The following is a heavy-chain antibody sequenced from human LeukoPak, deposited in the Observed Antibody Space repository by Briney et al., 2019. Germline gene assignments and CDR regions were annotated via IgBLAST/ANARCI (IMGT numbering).Heavy chain of an antibody. D-gene: IGHD3-22*01. CDR3: ARLGYCYDSSLLQTN. J-gene: IGHJ4*02. CDR1: GGSFSGYY. CDR2: INHSGST. Sequence: SETLSLTCAVYGGSFSGYYWSWIRQPPGKGLEWIGEINHSGSTNYNPSLKSRVTISVDTSKNQFSLKLSSVTAADTAVYYCARLGYCYDSSLLQTNWGQGTLVTVSS. V-gene: IGHV4-34*01.